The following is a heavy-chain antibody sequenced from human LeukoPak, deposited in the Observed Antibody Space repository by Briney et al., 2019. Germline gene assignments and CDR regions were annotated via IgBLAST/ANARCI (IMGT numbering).Heavy chain of an antibody. CDR3: ARDRGSGDVFDY. J-gene: IGHJ4*02. CDR2: INPNSGGT. CDR1: GYTFTGYY. V-gene: IGHV1-2*06. D-gene: IGHD3-10*01. Sequence: ASVKVSCKASGYTFTGYYMHWVRQAPGQGLEWMGRINPNSGGTSYAQRFQGSVTLTRDTSITTAYMELTSLRSDDTAVYYCARDRGSGDVFDYWGQGTLVTVSS.